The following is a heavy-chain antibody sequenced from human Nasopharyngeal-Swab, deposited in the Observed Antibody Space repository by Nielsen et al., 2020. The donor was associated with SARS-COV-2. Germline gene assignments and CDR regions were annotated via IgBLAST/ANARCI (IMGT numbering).Heavy chain of an antibody. D-gene: IGHD3-10*01. J-gene: IGHJ6*02. Sequence: GGSLRLSCAASGFTFSSYWMNWVRHAAGKGLVWVSRINSDGSSTSYADSVKGRFTISRDNAKNTLYLKMNSLRAEDTAVYYCARATDGSGSYYQLTYYYYGMDVWGQGTTVTVSS. CDR3: ARATDGSGSYYQLTYYYYGMDV. CDR1: GFTFSSYW. CDR2: INSDGSST. V-gene: IGHV3-74*01.